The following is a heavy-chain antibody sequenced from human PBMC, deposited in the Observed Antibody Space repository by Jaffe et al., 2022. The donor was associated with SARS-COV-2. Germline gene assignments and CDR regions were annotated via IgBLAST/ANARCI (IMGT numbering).Heavy chain of an antibody. J-gene: IGHJ3*02. CDR2: IYHSGST. CDR1: GGSISSTDW. D-gene: IGHD2-15*01. CDR3: ARGSSGHYDYGGRDAFDI. Sequence: QVQLQESGPGLVKPSGTLSLTCAVSGGSISSTDWWSWVRRPPGKGLEWIGEIYHSGSTNYNPSLKSRVTISVDKSENQFSLKVNSVTAADTAVYYCARGSSGHYDYGGRDAFDIWGQGTMVIVSS. V-gene: IGHV4-4*02.